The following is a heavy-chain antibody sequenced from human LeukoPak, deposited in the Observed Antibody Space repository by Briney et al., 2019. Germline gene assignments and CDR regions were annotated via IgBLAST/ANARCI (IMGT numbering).Heavy chain of an antibody. Sequence: GASVKVSCKTSGYPFTSYHMHWVRQAPGQGLEWMGIIKPIDDTTSFTQKFQGRLTMTRDTSTSTVFMELTSLRSEDTALYYCARDSGDWSVDYWGQGTLATVSS. J-gene: IGHJ4*02. CDR3: ARDSGDWSVDY. D-gene: IGHD2-21*02. CDR2: IKPIDDTT. V-gene: IGHV1-46*01. CDR1: GYPFTSYH.